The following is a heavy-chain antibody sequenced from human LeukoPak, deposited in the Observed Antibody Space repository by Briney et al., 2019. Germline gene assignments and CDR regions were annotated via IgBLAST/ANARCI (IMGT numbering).Heavy chain of an antibody. J-gene: IGHJ4*02. CDR3: ARGGSSYYFDY. V-gene: IGHV3-21*01. Sequence: GGSLRLSCAASGFTFSSYSMNWVRQAPGKGLEWVSSISSSSSYIYYADSVKGRFTISRDNAKNSLYLQMNSLRAEDKAVYYCARGGSSYYFDYWGQGTLVTVSS. CDR2: ISSSSSYI. CDR1: GFTFSSYS.